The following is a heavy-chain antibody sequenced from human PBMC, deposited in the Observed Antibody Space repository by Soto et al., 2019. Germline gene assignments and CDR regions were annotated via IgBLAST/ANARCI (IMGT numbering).Heavy chain of an antibody. V-gene: IGHV1-69*02. J-gene: IGHJ4*02. CDR3: AWGSSDWPPSIDF. Sequence: ASVKVSCKASGGTFSSYTISWVRQAPGQGLEWMGRIIPILGIANYAQKFQGRVTITADKSTSTAYMELSSLRSEDTAVYFCAWGSSDWPPSIDFWGKGSLLTVSS. CDR2: IIPILGIA. CDR1: GGTFSSYT. D-gene: IGHD3-9*01.